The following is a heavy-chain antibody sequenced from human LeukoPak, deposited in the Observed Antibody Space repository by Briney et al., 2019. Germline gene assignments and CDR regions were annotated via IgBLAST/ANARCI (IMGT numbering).Heavy chain of an antibody. CDR3: AKPQYSSSWYGISDAFDI. Sequence: GGSLRLSCAASGITVNNAWMSWVRQAPGKGLEWVSAISGSGGSTYYADSVKGRFTISRDNSKNTLYLQMNSLRAEDTAVYYCAKPQYSSSWYGISDAFDIWGQGTMVTVSS. D-gene: IGHD6-13*01. CDR1: GITVNNAW. V-gene: IGHV3-23*01. CDR2: ISGSGGST. J-gene: IGHJ3*02.